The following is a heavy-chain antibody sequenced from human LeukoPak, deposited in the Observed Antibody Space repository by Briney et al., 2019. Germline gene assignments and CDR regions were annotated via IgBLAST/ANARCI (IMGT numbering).Heavy chain of an antibody. D-gene: IGHD3-22*01. CDR3: ALYYYDSSGYAY. CDR2: INPSGGST. V-gene: IGHV1-46*01. J-gene: IGHJ4*02. Sequence: ASVKVSCKASGYTFTGYYMHWVRQAPGQGLEWMGWINPSGGSTSYAQKFQGRVTMTRDTSTSTVYMELSSLRSEDTAVYYCALYYYDSSGYAYWGQGTLVTVSS. CDR1: GYTFTGYY.